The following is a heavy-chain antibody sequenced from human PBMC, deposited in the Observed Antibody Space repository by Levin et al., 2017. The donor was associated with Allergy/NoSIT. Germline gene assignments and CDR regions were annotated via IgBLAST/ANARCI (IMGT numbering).Heavy chain of an antibody. CDR3: ARRSTVTYYYYYYGMDV. Sequence: SQTLSLTCAVYGGSFSGYYWSWIRQPPGKGLEWIGEINHSGSTNYNPSLKSRVTISVDTSKNQFSLKLSSVTAADTAVYYCARRSTVTYYYYYYGMDVWGQGTTVTVSS. V-gene: IGHV4-34*01. J-gene: IGHJ6*02. CDR1: GGSFSGYY. D-gene: IGHD4-17*01. CDR2: INHSGST.